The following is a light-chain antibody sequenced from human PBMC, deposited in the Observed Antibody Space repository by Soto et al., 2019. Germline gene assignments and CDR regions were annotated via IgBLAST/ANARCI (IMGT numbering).Light chain of an antibody. J-gene: IGLJ2*01. V-gene: IGLV2-11*01. CDR3: GSYAGRDTLV. CDR2: DGS. Sequence: QSALTQPRSVSGSPGQSVTISCSGTSSDVGGYNYVSWYQQAVGKAPKLLIYDGSERPSGVPDRYSGSKSGNSASLTISGVQTEDEADYFFGSYAGRDTLVFCGGTKLTVL. CDR1: SSDVGGYNY.